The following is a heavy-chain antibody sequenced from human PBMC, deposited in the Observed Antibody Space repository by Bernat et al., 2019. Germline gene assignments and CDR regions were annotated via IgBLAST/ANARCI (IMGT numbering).Heavy chain of an antibody. D-gene: IGHD3-3*01. CDR3: ARAQYYDLIDY. CDR1: GFTFSSYW. Sequence: EVQLVESGGGLVQPGGSLRLSCAASGFTFSSYWMHWVRQAPGKGLVWVARVNSDGTTTTYADSVKGRFTISRNNAKNTVYLQMNSLSADDTAVYYCARAQYYDLIDYWGQGTLVTVSS. V-gene: IGHV3-74*01. CDR2: VNSDGTTT. J-gene: IGHJ4*03.